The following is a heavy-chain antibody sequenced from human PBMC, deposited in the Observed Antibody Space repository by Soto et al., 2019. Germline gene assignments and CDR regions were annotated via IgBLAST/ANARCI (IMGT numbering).Heavy chain of an antibody. CDR1: GYTFTSYG. V-gene: IGHV1-18*01. J-gene: IGHJ6*02. CDR3: ARDGRYRFLEWSHPHYYGMDV. CDR2: ISAYNGNT. Sequence: GASVKVSCKASGYTFTSYGISWVRQAPGQGLEWMGWISAYNGNTNYAQKLQGRVTMTTDTSTSTAYMELRSLRSDDTAVYYCARDGRYRFLEWSHPHYYGMDVWGQGTTVTVSS. D-gene: IGHD3-3*01.